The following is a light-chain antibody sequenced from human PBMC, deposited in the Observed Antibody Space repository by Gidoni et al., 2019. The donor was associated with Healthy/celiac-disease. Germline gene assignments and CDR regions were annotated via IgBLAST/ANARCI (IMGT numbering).Light chain of an antibody. Sequence: QSALTQPRSVSGSPGQSVTISCTGTSSDVGGDNYVSLYQQHPGKAPKLMIYDVSTRPPGVPDRFSGSNSGNSASLTISGLQAEDAADYYCCSYAGSYTWVFGGGTKLTVL. CDR1: SSDVGGDNY. J-gene: IGLJ3*02. CDR2: DVS. CDR3: CSYAGSYTWV. V-gene: IGLV2-11*01.